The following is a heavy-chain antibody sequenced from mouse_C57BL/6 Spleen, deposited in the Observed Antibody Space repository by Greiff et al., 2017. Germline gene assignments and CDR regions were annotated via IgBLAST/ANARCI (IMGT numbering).Heavy chain of an antibody. Sequence: DVHLVESGEGLVKPGGSLKLSCAASGFTFSSYAMSWVRQTPEKRLEWVAYISSGGDYIYYADTVKGRFTISRDNARNTLYLQMSSLKSEDTAMYYCTRNNYDGGWYFDVWGTGTTVTVSS. D-gene: IGHD2-3*01. V-gene: IGHV5-9-1*02. CDR2: ISSGGDYI. CDR3: TRNNYDGGWYFDV. CDR1: GFTFSSYA. J-gene: IGHJ1*03.